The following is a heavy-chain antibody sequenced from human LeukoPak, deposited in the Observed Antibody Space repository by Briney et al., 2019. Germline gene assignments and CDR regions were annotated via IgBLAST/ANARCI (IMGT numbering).Heavy chain of an antibody. CDR2: ISGSGGST. V-gene: IGHV3-23*01. CDR1: GFTFSIYA. CDR3: AKQVFNDAGPFDI. D-gene: IGHD3-16*01. J-gene: IGHJ3*02. Sequence: GGSLRLSCAASGFTFSIYAMSWVRQAPGKGLEWVSAISGSGGSTYVPDSVKGRFTISRDNSKNMVYLQMNSLRAEDTAVYYCAKQVFNDAGPFDIWGQGTVVTVSS.